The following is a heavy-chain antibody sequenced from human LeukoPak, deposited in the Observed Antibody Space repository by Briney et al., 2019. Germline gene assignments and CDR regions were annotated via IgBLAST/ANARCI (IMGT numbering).Heavy chain of an antibody. CDR3: ARDSARGYSYGYNAFDI. CDR1: GYNFRNYG. V-gene: IGHV1-18*01. D-gene: IGHD5-18*01. CDR2: ITAGNGNT. J-gene: IGHJ3*02. Sequence: ASVTVPCKASGYNFRNYGIGWVRQAPRQGLEWMGWITAGNGNTNYAQKVQGRVTMTTDTSTSTAYMELRSLRSDDTAVYFCARDSARGYSYGYNAFDIWGQGTMVTVSS.